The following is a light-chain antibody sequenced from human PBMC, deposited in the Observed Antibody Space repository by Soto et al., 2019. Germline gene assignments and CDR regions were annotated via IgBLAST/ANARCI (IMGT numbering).Light chain of an antibody. J-gene: IGLJ1*01. CDR1: SGDVGSYNL. Sequence: QSALTQPASVSGSPGQSITISCTGTSGDVGSYNLVSWYQQQPGKAPKLLIYEGTQRPSGLSNRFSGSKSGNTASLTISGLQADDEADYYCCSYAGSRTYLFGTGTQLTVL. CDR3: CSYAGSRTYL. V-gene: IGLV2-23*01. CDR2: EGT.